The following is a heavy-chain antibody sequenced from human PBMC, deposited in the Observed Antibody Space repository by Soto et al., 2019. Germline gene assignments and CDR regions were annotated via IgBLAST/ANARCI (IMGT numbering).Heavy chain of an antibody. CDR1: GFTFDDYG. J-gene: IGHJ5*02. D-gene: IGHD2-2*02. Sequence: GGSLRLSCAASGFTFDDYGMSWVRQAPVKGLEWVSGINWNGGSTGYADSVKGRFTISRDNAKNSLYLQMNSLRAEDTALYYCARDNFVVVPAAIINWFVPWGQGTLVTVSS. CDR3: ARDNFVVVPAAIINWFVP. CDR2: INWNGGST. V-gene: IGHV3-20*04.